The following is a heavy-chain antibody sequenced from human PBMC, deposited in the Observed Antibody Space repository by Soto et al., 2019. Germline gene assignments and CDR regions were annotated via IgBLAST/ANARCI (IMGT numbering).Heavy chain of an antibody. CDR2: INAGNGNT. V-gene: IGHV1-3*01. CDR1: GYTFTSYA. J-gene: IGHJ4*02. Sequence: GASVKVSCKASGYTFTSYAMHWVRQAPGQRLEWMGWINAGNGNTKYSQKFQGRVTITRDTSASTAYMELSSLRSEDTAVYYCARSRPYYYDSSGYQLLDYWGQGTLVTVSS. D-gene: IGHD3-22*01. CDR3: ARSRPYYYDSSGYQLLDY.